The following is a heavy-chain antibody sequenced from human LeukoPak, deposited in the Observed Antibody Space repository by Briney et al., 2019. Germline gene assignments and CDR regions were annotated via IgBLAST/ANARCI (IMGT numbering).Heavy chain of an antibody. J-gene: IGHJ4*02. Sequence: GGSLRLSCAASGFTFSSYAMSWVRQAPGKGLEWVSAISGSGGSTYYADSVKGRFTISRDNSKNTLYLQMNSLRAEDTAVYYCAKETTYCSGGSCYYFDYWGQGTLVTVSS. CDR1: GFTFSSYA. CDR3: AKETTYCSGGSCYYFDY. CDR2: ISGSGGST. V-gene: IGHV3-23*01. D-gene: IGHD2-15*01.